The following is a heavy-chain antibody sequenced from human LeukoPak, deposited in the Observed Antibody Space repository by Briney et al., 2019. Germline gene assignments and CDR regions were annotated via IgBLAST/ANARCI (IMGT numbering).Heavy chain of an antibody. D-gene: IGHD2-15*01. V-gene: IGHV3-49*04. CDR2: TRSKGYGGTT. CDR3: SKMSCSGGSCYSDD. J-gene: IGHJ4*02. CDR1: GFTFGDYA. Sequence: PGGSLRLSCTTSGFTFGDYAMSWVRQAPGKGLEWIGFTRSKGYGGTTEYAASVKGRFTISRDDSKSIAYLQMNSPKTEDTAVYSCSKMSCSGGSCYSDDWGQGTLVTVSS.